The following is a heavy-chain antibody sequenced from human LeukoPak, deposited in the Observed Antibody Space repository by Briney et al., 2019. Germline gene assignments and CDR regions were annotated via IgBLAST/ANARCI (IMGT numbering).Heavy chain of an antibody. CDR2: IIPIFGTA. CDR3: ARGVPAAIVWNWFDP. V-gene: IGHV1-69*05. Sequence: WASVKVSCKASGGTFSSYAISWVRQAPGQGLEWMGGIIPIFGTANYAQKFQGRVTITTDESTSTAYMELSSLRSEDTAVYYCARGVPAAIVWNWFDPWGQGTLVTVSS. J-gene: IGHJ5*02. D-gene: IGHD2-2*02. CDR1: GGTFSSYA.